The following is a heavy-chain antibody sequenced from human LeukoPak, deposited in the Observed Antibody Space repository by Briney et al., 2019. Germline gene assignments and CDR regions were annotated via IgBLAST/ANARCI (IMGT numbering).Heavy chain of an antibody. Sequence: PGGSLRLSCAASGFTFSSYGMHWVRQAPGKGLEWVAVISYDGSNKYYADSVKGRFTISRDNSKNTLYLQMNSPRAEDTAVYYCAKDTAAGTGYLDYWGQGTLVTVSS. CDR1: GFTFSSYG. CDR3: AKDTAAGTGYLDY. CDR2: ISYDGSNK. V-gene: IGHV3-30*18. D-gene: IGHD6-13*01. J-gene: IGHJ4*02.